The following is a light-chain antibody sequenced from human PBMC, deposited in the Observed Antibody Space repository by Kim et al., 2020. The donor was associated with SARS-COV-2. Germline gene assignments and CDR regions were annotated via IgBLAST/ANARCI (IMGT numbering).Light chain of an antibody. V-gene: IGLV1-40*01. Sequence: QSVLTQPPSVSGAPGQRVTISCTGSSSNIGAGYDVHWYLQLPGTAPKLLIYDNNSRPSGVPDRFSGSRSGTSASLAITGLQAEDEADYYCQSYDSSLSGWVFGGGTQLTVL. CDR1: SSNIGAGYD. CDR3: QSYDSSLSGWV. CDR2: DNN. J-gene: IGLJ3*02.